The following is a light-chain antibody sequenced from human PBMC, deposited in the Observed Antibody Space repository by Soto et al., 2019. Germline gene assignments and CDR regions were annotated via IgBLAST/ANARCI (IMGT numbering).Light chain of an antibody. J-gene: IGKJ1*01. CDR1: QSVSSSF. V-gene: IGKV3-20*01. CDR2: DAS. CDR3: QQYGSSHWT. Sequence: EVVLTQSPGTLSLSPGERAILSCRASQSVSSSFLAWYQQKPGRTPRLLIYDASSRATGIPDRFSGSGSGTDFTLTIDRLEPEDFAVYYCQQYGSSHWTFGQGTKVDIK.